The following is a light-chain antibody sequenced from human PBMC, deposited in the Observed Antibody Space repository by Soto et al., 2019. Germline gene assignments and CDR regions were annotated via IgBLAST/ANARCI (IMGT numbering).Light chain of an antibody. J-gene: IGKJ5*01. CDR2: GVS. CDR3: QQYTGPPTT. Sequence: PGERATLSCGASQSVSSRYLAWFQQRPGQAPRLLIYGVSTRAAGIPDRFSGSGSGTDFTLTITRLEPEDSAVYFCQQYTGPPTTFGQGTRLEIK. V-gene: IGKV3-20*01. CDR1: QSVSSRY.